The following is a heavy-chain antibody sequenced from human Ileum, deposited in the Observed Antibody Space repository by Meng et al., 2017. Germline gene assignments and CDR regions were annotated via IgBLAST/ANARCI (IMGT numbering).Heavy chain of an antibody. V-gene: IGHV4-61*01. Sequence: QVGLPESGPGLVRPSETLSLYCTVSGASVNCGLYFWSWIRQSPGKTLEWIGHTYYTGLTNYNPSLKSRVAISLDASKNQFSLKVNSVSAADSAVYFCARTYNTPFFDSWGQGTLVTVSS. D-gene: IGHD1-14*01. CDR1: GASVNCGLYF. J-gene: IGHJ4*02. CDR3: ARTYNTPFFDS. CDR2: TYYTGLT.